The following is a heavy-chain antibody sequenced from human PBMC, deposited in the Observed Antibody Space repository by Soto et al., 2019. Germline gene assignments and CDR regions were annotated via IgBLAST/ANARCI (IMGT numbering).Heavy chain of an antibody. J-gene: IGHJ6*03. CDR3: ARVLTMVRGVTPYYYYYMDV. CDR1: GGSISSGGYY. V-gene: IGHV4-31*03. CDR2: IYYSGST. D-gene: IGHD3-10*01. Sequence: QVQLQESGPGLVKPSQTLSLTCTVSGGSISSGGYYWSWIRQHPGKGLEWIGYIYYSGSTYYNPSLKSRVTIAVDTSKNQFSLKLSSVTAADTAVYYCARVLTMVRGVTPYYYYYMDVWGKGTTVTVSS.